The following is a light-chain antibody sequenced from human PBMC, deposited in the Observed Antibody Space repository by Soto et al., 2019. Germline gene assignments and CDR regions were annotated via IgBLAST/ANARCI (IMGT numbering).Light chain of an antibody. CDR3: GADHGSGSTYNV. J-gene: IGLJ6*01. Sequence: QPVLTQPPSASASLGASVTITCTLSSGYSNYKVDWYQLRPGKGPRFVMRVGTGGIVGSKGDGIPDRFSVLGSDLNRYLTIQNIQDEDESDYHCGADHGSGSTYNVFGSGTQLTVL. V-gene: IGLV9-49*01. CDR1: SGYSNYK. CDR2: VGTGGIVG.